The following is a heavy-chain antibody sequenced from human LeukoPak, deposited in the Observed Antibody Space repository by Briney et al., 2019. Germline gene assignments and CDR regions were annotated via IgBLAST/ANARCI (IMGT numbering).Heavy chain of an antibody. CDR2: INPNSGGT. D-gene: IGHD1-26*01. CDR1: GYTFTGYY. V-gene: IGHV1-2*02. CDR3: AREISADYYFDY. J-gene: IGHJ4*02. Sequence: ASVKVSCRASGYTFTGYYMHWVRQAPGQGLEWMGWINPNSGGTNYAQKFQGRVTMTRDTSISTAYMELSRLRSDDTAVYYCAREISADYYFDYWGQGTLVTVSS.